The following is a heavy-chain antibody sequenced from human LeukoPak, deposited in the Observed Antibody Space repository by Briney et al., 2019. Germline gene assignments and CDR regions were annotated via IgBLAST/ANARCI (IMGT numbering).Heavy chain of an antibody. CDR3: ARGGSSWHHQHDY. CDR1: GFTFSSYA. V-gene: IGHV3-30-3*01. Sequence: GGSLRLSCAASGFTFSSYAMHWVRQAPGKGLEWVAVISYDGSNKYYADSVKGRFTISRDNSKNTLYLQMNSLRAEDTAVYYCARGGSSWHHQHDYWGQGTLVTVSS. CDR2: ISYDGSNK. J-gene: IGHJ4*02. D-gene: IGHD6-13*01.